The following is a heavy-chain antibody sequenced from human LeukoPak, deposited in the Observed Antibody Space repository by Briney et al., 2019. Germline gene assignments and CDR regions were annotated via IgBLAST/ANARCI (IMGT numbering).Heavy chain of an antibody. Sequence: GGSLRLSCAASGFTFSSYGMHWVRQAPGEGLEWVAVISYDGSNKYYADSVKGRFTISRDNSKNTLYLQVNSLRAEDTAVYSCAKDEFYMEHFDYWGQGTMVTVSS. CDR3: AKDEFYMEHFDY. D-gene: IGHD1-26*01. V-gene: IGHV3-30*18. J-gene: IGHJ4*02. CDR1: GFTFSSYG. CDR2: ISYDGSNK.